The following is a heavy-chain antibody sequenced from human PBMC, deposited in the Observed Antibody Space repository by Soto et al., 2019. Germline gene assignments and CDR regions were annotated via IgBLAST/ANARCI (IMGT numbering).Heavy chain of an antibody. CDR2: ISSSSSYI. Sequence: GGSLRLSCAASGFTFSSYSMNWVRQAPGKGLEWVSSISSSSSYIYYADSVKGRFTISRDNAKNSLYLQMNSLRAEDTAVYYCARGPDSSGYYDYFDYWGQGTLVTVSS. D-gene: IGHD3-22*01. CDR3: ARGPDSSGYYDYFDY. J-gene: IGHJ4*02. V-gene: IGHV3-21*01. CDR1: GFTFSSYS.